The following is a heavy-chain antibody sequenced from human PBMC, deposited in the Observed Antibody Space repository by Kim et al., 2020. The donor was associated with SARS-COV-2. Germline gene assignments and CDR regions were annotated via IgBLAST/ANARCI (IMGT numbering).Heavy chain of an antibody. J-gene: IGHJ5*02. V-gene: IGHV4-39*01. CDR3: MRRKHGSSWRDL. CDR2: VYYSGTT. D-gene: IGHD6-13*01. Sequence: SETLSLTCTVSAASITNNDYSWGWIRQPPGRGLEWIANVYYSGTTNYTPSIQSRVTISVDTSGTQFSLKLSSVTAADTAVYYCMRRKHGSSWRDLWGQGTLVSVSS. CDR1: AASITNNDYS.